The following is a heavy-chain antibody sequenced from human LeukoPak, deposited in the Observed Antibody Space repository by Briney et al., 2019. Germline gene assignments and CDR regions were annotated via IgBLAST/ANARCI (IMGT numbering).Heavy chain of an antibody. V-gene: IGHV3-30-3*01. J-gene: IGHJ5*02. CDR3: ARGRPYRWSGYYVPHNWFDP. CDR1: GNTFNGYA. D-gene: IGHD3-3*01. CDR2: ISYDGSNK. Sequence: GGSLRLSCAGSGNTFNGYALHWVRQAPGKGLEWVAVISYDGSNKLYADSVRGRFTISRDNSKNTLYLQMNSLRAEDTAVYYCARGRPYRWSGYYVPHNWFDPWGQGTLVTVSS.